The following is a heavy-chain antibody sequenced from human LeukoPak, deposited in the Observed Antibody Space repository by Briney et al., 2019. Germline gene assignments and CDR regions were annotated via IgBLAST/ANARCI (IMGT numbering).Heavy chain of an antibody. Sequence: SETLSLTCTVSGGSISSYYWSWIRQPAGKGLEWIGRIYTSGSTNYNPFLKSRVTMSVDTSKNQFSLKLSSVTAADTAVYYCARDRILWFGEQFDPWGQGTLVTVSS. V-gene: IGHV4-4*07. D-gene: IGHD3-10*01. CDR2: IYTSGST. CDR1: GGSISSYY. J-gene: IGHJ5*02. CDR3: ARDRILWFGEQFDP.